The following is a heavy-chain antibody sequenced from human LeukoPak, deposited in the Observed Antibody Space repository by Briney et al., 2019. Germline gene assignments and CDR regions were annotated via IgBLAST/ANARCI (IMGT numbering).Heavy chain of an antibody. Sequence: ASETLSLTCTVSGGSISSSTYYWGWVRQPPGKGLEWIGSMYYSGSTYYNPSLKSRVTISVDTSKNQFSLKLSSVTAADTAVYYCASSGWYWDAFDIWGQGTMVTVSS. V-gene: IGHV4-39*01. CDR3: ASSGWYWDAFDI. CDR2: MYYSGST. D-gene: IGHD6-19*01. CDR1: GGSISSSTYY. J-gene: IGHJ3*02.